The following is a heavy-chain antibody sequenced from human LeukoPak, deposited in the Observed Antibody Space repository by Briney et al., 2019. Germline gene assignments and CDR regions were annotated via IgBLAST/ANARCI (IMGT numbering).Heavy chain of an antibody. CDR1: GFTFNSYS. CDR3: ARVSHSRSSRY. J-gene: IGHJ1*01. CDR2: ISSSSSYI. V-gene: IGHV3-21*01. Sequence: GGSLRLSCAASGFTFNSYSMNWVRQAPGKGLVWVSSISSSSSYIYYADSVKGRFTISRDNAKNSLYLQMNSLRAEERVVDCCARVSHSRSSRYWGQGTLVTVSS. D-gene: IGHD6-6*01.